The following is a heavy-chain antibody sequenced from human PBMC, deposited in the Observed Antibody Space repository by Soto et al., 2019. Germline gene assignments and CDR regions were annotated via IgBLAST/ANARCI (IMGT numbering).Heavy chain of an antibody. Sequence: SETLSLTCAVSGGSINSSNWWSWVRQPPGKGLEWIGEIFHSGSTNYNPSLKSRVTISVDKSKNQFSLKLSSVTAADTAVYYCARLWFGELLWWFDPWGQGTLVTVSS. D-gene: IGHD3-10*01. V-gene: IGHV4-4*02. CDR2: IFHSGST. CDR3: ARLWFGELLWWFDP. CDR1: GGSINSSNW. J-gene: IGHJ5*02.